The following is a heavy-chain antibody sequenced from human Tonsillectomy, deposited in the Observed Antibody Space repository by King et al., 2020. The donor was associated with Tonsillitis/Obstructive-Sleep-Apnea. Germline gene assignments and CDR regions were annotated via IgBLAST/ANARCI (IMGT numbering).Heavy chain of an antibody. J-gene: IGHJ6*03. CDR1: GFTFDDYG. Sequence: VKLVESGGGVVRPGGSLRLSCAASGFTFDDYGMSWVRQAPGKGLEWVSGINWNGGSTGYADFVKGRFTISRDNAKNSLYLQMNSLRAEDTALYYCSRGGCYCSSTSCYRGHYYYYMDVWGKGTTVTVSS. V-gene: IGHV3-20*04. D-gene: IGHD2-2*02. CDR2: INWNGGST. CDR3: SRGGCYCSSTSCYRGHYYYYMDV.